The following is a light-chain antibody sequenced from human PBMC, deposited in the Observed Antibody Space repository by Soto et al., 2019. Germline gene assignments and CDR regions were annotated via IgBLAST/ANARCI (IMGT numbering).Light chain of an antibody. CDR2: AAS. Sequence: DIPMTQSPSSLSASVGDRVTITCRASQSIRSYLNWYQQKPGKAPNLLIYAASSLQSGVPSRFSGSGSGTDFTLTISSLQPEDFATYYCQQSYDTPYTFGQGTKLEIK. CDR3: QQSYDTPYT. V-gene: IGKV1-39*01. CDR1: QSIRSY. J-gene: IGKJ2*01.